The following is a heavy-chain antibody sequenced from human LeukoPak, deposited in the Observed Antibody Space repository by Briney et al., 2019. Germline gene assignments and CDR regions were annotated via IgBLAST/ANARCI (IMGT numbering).Heavy chain of an antibody. Sequence: ASVKVSCKASGGTFSSYGISWVRQAPGQGLEWMGRSIPMFDTTSYPQNFQGRLTISADKSTGTAYMELSSLRSGDTAVYYCVRDYDTGAPQKNYFDFWGRGTLITVSS. J-gene: IGHJ4*02. CDR3: VRDYDTGAPQKNYFDF. CDR1: GGTFSSYG. D-gene: IGHD2-8*02. CDR2: SIPMFDTT. V-gene: IGHV1-69*06.